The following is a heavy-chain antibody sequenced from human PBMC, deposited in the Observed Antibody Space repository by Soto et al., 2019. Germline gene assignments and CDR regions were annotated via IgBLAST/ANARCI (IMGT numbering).Heavy chain of an antibody. CDR3: ARHRHGDYGDVDYYFYGMDV. CDR2: IYYRGST. D-gene: IGHD4-17*01. CDR1: GASIKNYY. V-gene: IGHV4-59*08. J-gene: IGHJ6*02. Sequence: QVQLQESGPGLVKPSETLSLTCTVSGASIKNYYWSWIRQPPGKGLEWIGYIYYRGSTNHNPSLTRRATTSVDTSKNQFSLKLNSVTAADTAVYHCARHRHGDYGDVDYYFYGMDVWGQGTTVTVSS.